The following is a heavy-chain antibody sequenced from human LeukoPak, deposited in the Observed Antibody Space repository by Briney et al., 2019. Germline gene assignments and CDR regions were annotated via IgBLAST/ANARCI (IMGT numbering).Heavy chain of an antibody. Sequence: GGSLRLSCVASGFSFSSDWMTWVRQVPGKGLEWVTNIKGDGRETYYVDSVKGRFSVFRDNAKNSLFLQMNSLRAEDTAVYYCARDPYSGSYGNYYYYFMDVWGKGTTVTISS. D-gene: IGHD1-26*01. CDR3: ARDPYSGSYGNYYYYFMDV. CDR2: IKGDGRET. CDR1: GFSFSSDW. V-gene: IGHV3-7*01. J-gene: IGHJ6*03.